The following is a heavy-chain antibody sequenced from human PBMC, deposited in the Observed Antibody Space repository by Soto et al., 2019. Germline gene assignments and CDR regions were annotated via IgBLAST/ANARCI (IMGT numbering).Heavy chain of an antibody. J-gene: IGHJ6*02. D-gene: IGHD2-15*01. CDR1: GGTFSSYA. V-gene: IGHV1-69*12. CDR2: IIPIFGTA. Sequence: QVQLVQSGAEVKKPGSSVKVSCKASGGTFSSYAISWVRQAPGQGLEWMGGIIPIFGTADYAQKFQGRVTITAYESTSTAYLELSSLRSEDTAVYYCAGPGFCSGGSCPLNYYSYYGMDVWGQGTTVTVSS. CDR3: AGPGFCSGGSCPLNYYSYYGMDV.